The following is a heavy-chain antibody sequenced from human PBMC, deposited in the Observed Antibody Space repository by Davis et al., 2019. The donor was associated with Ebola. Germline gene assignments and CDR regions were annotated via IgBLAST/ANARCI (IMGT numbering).Heavy chain of an antibody. J-gene: IGHJ5*02. D-gene: IGHD3-10*01. CDR1: GYTFTSYD. Sequence: ASVKVSCKASGYTFTSYDINWVRQATGQGLEWMGWMNPNSGNTGYAQKFQGRVTMTRNTSISTAYMELSSLRSEDTAVYYCARGLQWFGDQVINWFDPWGQGTLVTVSS. CDR3: ARGLQWFGDQVINWFDP. CDR2: MNPNSGNT. V-gene: IGHV1-8*01.